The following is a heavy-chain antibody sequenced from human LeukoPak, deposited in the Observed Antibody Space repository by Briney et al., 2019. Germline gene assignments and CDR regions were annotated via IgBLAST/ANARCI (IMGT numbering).Heavy chain of an antibody. CDR3: AKQATGYSGSGVDF. CDR1: GFTFSSYA. Sequence: GGSLRLSCAASGFTFSSYAMSWVRQAPGKGLEWVSGISDSGDRAHYADSVKGRFTISRDNSKNTLYLQMNSLRAEDTAVYFCAKQATGYSGSGVDFWGQGTLVTVSS. V-gene: IGHV3-23*01. D-gene: IGHD3-10*01. J-gene: IGHJ4*02. CDR2: ISDSGDRA.